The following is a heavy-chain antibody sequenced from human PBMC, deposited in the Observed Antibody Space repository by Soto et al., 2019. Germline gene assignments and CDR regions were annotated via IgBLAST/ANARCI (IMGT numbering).Heavy chain of an antibody. D-gene: IGHD4-4*01. J-gene: IGHJ4*02. CDR2: ISGSGGST. V-gene: IGHV3-23*01. Sequence: PGGSLRLSCAASGFTFSSYAMSWVRQAPGKGLEWVSAISGSGGSTYYADSVKGRFTISRDNSKNTLYLQMNSLRAEDTAVYYCAKDGLRYSNYANYFDYWGQGTLVTVSS. CDR3: AKDGLRYSNYANYFDY. CDR1: GFTFSSYA.